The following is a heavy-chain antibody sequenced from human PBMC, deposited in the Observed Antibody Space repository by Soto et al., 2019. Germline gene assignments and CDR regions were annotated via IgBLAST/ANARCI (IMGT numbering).Heavy chain of an antibody. Sequence: EVQLEESGGDLVQPGGSLRLSCAASGFTLSAYWMTWVRQAPGKGLEWVANINRDGSKKSYLDSVRGRFTISRDNVGNSLYLQMDSLRADDTALYYCARDVSAGSSSLYLDECDIWGQGTMVTVSS. CDR3: ARDVSAGSSSLYLDECDI. J-gene: IGHJ3*02. D-gene: IGHD6-13*01. CDR1: GFTLSAYW. V-gene: IGHV3-7*05. CDR2: INRDGSKK.